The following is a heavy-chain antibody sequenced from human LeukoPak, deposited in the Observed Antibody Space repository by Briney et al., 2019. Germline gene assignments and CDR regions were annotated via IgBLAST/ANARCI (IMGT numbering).Heavy chain of an antibody. CDR1: GFTFSSYG. V-gene: IGHV3-30*18. D-gene: IGHD3-9*01. J-gene: IGHJ4*02. CDR2: ISYDGSNK. Sequence: PGGSLRLSCAASGFTFSSYGMHWVRQAPGKGLEWVEVISYDGSNKYSADSVKGRFTISKDNSKNTLYLQINSLSAEDTAVYYCANLLGGYDILTCMRYWGQGTLVTVSS. CDR3: ANLLGGYDILTCMRY.